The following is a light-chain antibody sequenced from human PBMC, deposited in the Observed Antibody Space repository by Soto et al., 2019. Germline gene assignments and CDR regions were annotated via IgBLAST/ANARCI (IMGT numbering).Light chain of an antibody. V-gene: IGKV3-20*01. CDR2: ATS. CDR1: QTVNSDY. Sequence: EIVFTQSPGTLSLSPGETATLSCRASQTVNSDYLAWFQQRPGQAPRLLIFATSRRATDIPDRFSGSGSGTDFTLAIGRLEPEDFAVYYCHQFGYSPRTFGQGTKVDI. CDR3: HQFGYSPRT. J-gene: IGKJ1*01.